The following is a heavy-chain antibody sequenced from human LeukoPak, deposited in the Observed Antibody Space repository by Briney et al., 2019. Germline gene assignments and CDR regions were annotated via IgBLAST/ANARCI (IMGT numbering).Heavy chain of an antibody. D-gene: IGHD3-22*01. V-gene: IGHV3-21*01. CDR2: ISSSSSYI. CDR3: ASPASSGHYFDY. J-gene: IGHJ4*02. Sequence: GGSLRLSCAASGFTFSSYSMNWVRQAPGKGLEWVSSISSSSSYIYYADSVKGRFTISRDNAKNSLYLQMNSLRAEDTAVYYCASPASSGHYFDYWGQGTLVTVSS. CDR1: GFTFSSYS.